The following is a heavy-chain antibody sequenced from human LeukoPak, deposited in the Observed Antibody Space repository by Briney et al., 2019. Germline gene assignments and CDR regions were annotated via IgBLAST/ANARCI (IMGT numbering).Heavy chain of an antibody. CDR2: IKQDGREK. J-gene: IGHJ4*02. CDR1: GFTFSSYW. Sequence: GGSLRLSCAASGFTFSSYWMSWVRQAPGKGLEWVANIKQDGREKYYVDSVKGRFTISRDNAKNSLYLQMNSLRAEDTAVYYCARDYYDSSGYYLFDYWGQGTLVTVSS. CDR3: ARDYYDSSGYYLFDY. V-gene: IGHV3-7*01. D-gene: IGHD3-22*01.